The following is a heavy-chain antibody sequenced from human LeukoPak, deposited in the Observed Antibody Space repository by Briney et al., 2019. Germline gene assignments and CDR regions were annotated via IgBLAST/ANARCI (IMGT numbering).Heavy chain of an antibody. Sequence: ASVKVSCKASGYTFTSYYIHWVRQAPGEGLEWMGIISPSGGSTSYAQKFQGRVTMTRDMSTSTVYMELSSLRSEDTAVYYCARRLRGYSGFEPQGAFDIWGQGTMVTVSS. V-gene: IGHV1-46*01. CDR3: ARRLRGYSGFEPQGAFDI. J-gene: IGHJ3*02. D-gene: IGHD5-12*01. CDR2: ISPSGGST. CDR1: GYTFTSYY.